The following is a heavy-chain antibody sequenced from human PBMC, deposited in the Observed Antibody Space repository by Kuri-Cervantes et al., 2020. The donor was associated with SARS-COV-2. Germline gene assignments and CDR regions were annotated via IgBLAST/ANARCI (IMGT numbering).Heavy chain of an antibody. CDR2: INPDGSYT. CDR3: VSNGDHWNFVY. CDR1: GYTLSGHW. V-gene: IGHV3-74*01. D-gene: IGHD1-1*01. J-gene: IGHJ4*02. Sequence: GEALKTSCAAPGYTLSGHWIHWVRQAPGKGLVWVSRINPDGSYTNNADSVKGRYTPSGDNAKNMLFLQMNSLRAEATAVYYCVSNGDHWNFVYWGQGTLVAVSS.